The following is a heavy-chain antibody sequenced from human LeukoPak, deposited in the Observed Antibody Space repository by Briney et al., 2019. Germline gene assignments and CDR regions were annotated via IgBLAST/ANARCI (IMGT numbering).Heavy chain of an antibody. J-gene: IGHJ4*02. CDR1: GGSISSGDYY. Sequence: PSQTLSLTCTVSGGSISSGDYYWSWIRQPAGKGLEWIGRIYTSGSTNYNPSLKSRVTISLDTSKNQFSLRLSSVTAADTAVYYCAREVGENRAIDYWGQGTLVSVSS. CDR2: IYTSGST. D-gene: IGHD1-26*01. V-gene: IGHV4-61*02. CDR3: AREVGENRAIDY.